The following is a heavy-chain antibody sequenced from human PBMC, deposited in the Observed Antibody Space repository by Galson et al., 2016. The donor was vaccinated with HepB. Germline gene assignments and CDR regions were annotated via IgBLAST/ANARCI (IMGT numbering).Heavy chain of an antibody. Sequence: SLRLSCAASGFTFSSYNMNWVRQAPGKGLEWVSSISGSNGFIYYADSVKGRFTISRDNAKNSLYLQMNSLRADDTAVYFCARDLDSRYDYSYHVMDVWGQGTTVTVSS. D-gene: IGHD3-22*01. V-gene: IGHV3-21*01. CDR3: ARDLDSRYDYSYHVMDV. CDR2: ISGSNGFI. CDR1: GFTFSSYN. J-gene: IGHJ6*02.